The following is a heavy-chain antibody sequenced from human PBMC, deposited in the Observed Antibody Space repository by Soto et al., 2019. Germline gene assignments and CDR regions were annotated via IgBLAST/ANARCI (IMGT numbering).Heavy chain of an antibody. CDR1: GFTFSSYG. CDR3: ARLXXXXXXSCRTYYYYGMDV. Sequence: QVQLVESGGGVVQPGRSLRLSCAASGFTFSSYGMHWVRQAPGKGLEWVAVIWYDGSNKYYADSVKGRFTISRDNSKNTLYLQMNSLRAEDTAVYYCARLXXXXXXSCRTYYYYGMDVWGQGTTVTVSS. CDR2: IWYDGSNK. J-gene: IGHJ6*02. D-gene: IGHD2-15*01. V-gene: IGHV3-33*01.